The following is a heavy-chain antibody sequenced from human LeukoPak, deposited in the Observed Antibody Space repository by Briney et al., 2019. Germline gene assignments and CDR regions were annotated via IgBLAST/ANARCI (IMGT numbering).Heavy chain of an antibody. V-gene: IGHV3-23*01. Sequence: GGSLRVSCTASGFIFRTHAMSWVRQAPGKGLEWRSTITITEGGAYCIDSVKGRFTMSRDNSKNTLYLQMNSLRAEDTAVYYCTREAWRPYLDYWGQGTLVTVSS. D-gene: IGHD3-3*01. CDR2: ITITEGGA. CDR3: TREAWRPYLDY. J-gene: IGHJ4*02. CDR1: GFIFRTHA.